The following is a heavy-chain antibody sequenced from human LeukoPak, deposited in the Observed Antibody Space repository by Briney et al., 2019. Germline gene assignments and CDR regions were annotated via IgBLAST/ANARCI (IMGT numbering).Heavy chain of an antibody. V-gene: IGHV4-4*07. J-gene: IGHJ3*02. D-gene: IGHD3-3*01. Sequence: SETLSLTCTVSGGSISSYYWSWIRQPAGKGLEWIGRIYTSGSTNYNPSLKSRVTMSVDTSKNQFSLKLSSVTAADTAVYYCARPGYYDFWSGYRDAFDIWGQGTMVTVSS. CDR3: ARPGYYDFWSGYRDAFDI. CDR2: IYTSGST. CDR1: GGSISSYY.